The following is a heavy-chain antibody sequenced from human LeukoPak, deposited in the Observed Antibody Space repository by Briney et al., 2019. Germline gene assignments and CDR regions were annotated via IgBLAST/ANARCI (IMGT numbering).Heavy chain of an antibody. V-gene: IGHV1-18*01. CDR2: ISTFNGNT. D-gene: IGHD1-1*01. CDR1: GYAFTNYG. J-gene: IGHJ4*02. CDR3: ASRHLLGNGYFDH. Sequence: ASVKVSCKASGYAFTNYGVGWLRLAPGQGLQWLGWISTFNGNTNYAQIVQDRVTMTTDTSTNTAYLELRSLRSDDTAVYYCASRHLLGNGYFDHWGQGTLVTVSS.